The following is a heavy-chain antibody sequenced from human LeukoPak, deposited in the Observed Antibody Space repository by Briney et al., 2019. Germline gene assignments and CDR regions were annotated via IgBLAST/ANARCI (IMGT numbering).Heavy chain of an antibody. Sequence: PSEXLSLTCTVSGGSISSYYWSWLRQPPGKGLEGIGYIYYSGSTNYNPSLTSRVTISVDTSKNQFSLKLSSVTAADTAVYYCARGRYCSGGSCYYLSYFDYWGQGTLVTVSS. CDR3: ARGRYCSGGSCYYLSYFDY. V-gene: IGHV4-59*01. D-gene: IGHD2-15*01. J-gene: IGHJ4*02. CDR1: GGSISSYY. CDR2: IYYSGST.